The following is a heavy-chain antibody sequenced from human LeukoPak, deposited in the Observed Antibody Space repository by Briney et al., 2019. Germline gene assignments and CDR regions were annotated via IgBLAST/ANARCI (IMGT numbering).Heavy chain of an antibody. J-gene: IGHJ3*02. D-gene: IGHD4/OR15-4a*01. Sequence: GGSLRLSCAASGFTFSSYGMHWVRQAPGKGLEWVAFIRYDGSNKYYADSVKGRFTISRDNSKNTLYLQMNSLRAEDTAVYYCARENGASWAFDIWGQGTMVTVSS. V-gene: IGHV3-30*02. CDR1: GFTFSSYG. CDR3: ARENGASWAFDI. CDR2: IRYDGSNK.